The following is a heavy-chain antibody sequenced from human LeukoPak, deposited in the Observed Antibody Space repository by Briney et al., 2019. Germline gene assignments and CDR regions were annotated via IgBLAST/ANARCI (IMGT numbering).Heavy chain of an antibody. CDR1: GFTFSSYW. CDR2: ISSSSSYI. CDR3: ARDPGLMDIAAASNGGY. V-gene: IGHV3-21*01. Sequence: GGSLRLSCAASGFTFSSYWMSWVRQAPGKGLEWVSSISSSSSYIYYADSVKGRFTISRDNARNSLYLQMNSLRAEDTAVYYCARDPGLMDIAAASNGGYWGQGTLVTVSS. J-gene: IGHJ4*02. D-gene: IGHD6-13*01.